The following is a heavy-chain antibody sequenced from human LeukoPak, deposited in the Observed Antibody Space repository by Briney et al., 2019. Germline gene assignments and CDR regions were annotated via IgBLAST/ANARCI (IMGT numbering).Heavy chain of an antibody. J-gene: IGHJ2*01. CDR1: GYSFTSYW. CDR2: IYPGDSDT. Sequence: GESLKISCKGSGYSFTSYWIGWVRQMPGKGLEWMGIIYPGDSDTRYSPSFQGQVTISADKSICTAYLQWSSLKASDTAMYYCARPPSPCGGDCIGEWYFDLWGRGTLVTVSS. V-gene: IGHV5-51*01. D-gene: IGHD2-21*02. CDR3: ARPPSPCGGDCIGEWYFDL.